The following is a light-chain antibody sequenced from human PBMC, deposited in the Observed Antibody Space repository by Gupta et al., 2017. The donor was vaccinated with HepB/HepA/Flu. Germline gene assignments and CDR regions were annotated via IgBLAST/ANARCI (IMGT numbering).Light chain of an antibody. J-gene: IGKJ4*01. CDR2: VAS. V-gene: IGKV1-9*01. CDR3: QQGYSYPFT. CDR1: QSITNY. Sequence: IQLTHPPSSLSASVRDRVTITWRASQSITNYVDWYQQKPGKAPKLLIYVASNLLSGVPSRFSGSGSGTVFTLTISSLHPEDVATYYCQQGYSYPFTFGRGTXVEIK.